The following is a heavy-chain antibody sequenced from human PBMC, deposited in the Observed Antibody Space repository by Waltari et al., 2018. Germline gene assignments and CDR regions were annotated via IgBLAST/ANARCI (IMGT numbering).Heavy chain of an antibody. D-gene: IGHD5-18*01. J-gene: IGHJ6*03. CDR3: ARSVGQLWSRFYYYYMDV. Sequence: QVQLQQWGAGLLKPSETLSLTCAVYGGSFSGYYWSWIRQPPGKGLEWIGEINHSGSTNYNPSLESRVTISVDTAKNQFSLKLSSVTAADTAVYYCARSVGQLWSRFYYYYMDVWGKGTTVTVSS. CDR2: INHSGST. V-gene: IGHV4-34*01. CDR1: GGSFSGYY.